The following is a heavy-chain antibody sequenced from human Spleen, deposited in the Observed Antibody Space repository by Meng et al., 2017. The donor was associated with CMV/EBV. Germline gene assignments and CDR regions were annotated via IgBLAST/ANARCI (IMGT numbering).Heavy chain of an antibody. J-gene: IGHJ3*02. CDR1: GFTFSNYR. CDR2: IKQDGSEK. D-gene: IGHD3-3*01. CDR3: ARGTYYDFWSGPLDI. V-gene: IGHV3-7*04. Sequence: GESLKISCAASGFTFSNYRMNWVRQAPGKGLEWVANIKQDGSEKYYVDSVKGRFTISRDNAKNSLYLQMNSLRAEDTAVYYCARGTYYDFWSGPLDIWGQGTMVTVSS.